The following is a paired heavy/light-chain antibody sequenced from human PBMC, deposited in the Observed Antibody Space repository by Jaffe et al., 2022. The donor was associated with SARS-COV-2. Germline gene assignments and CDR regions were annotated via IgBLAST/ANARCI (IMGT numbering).Light chain of an antibody. J-gene: IGLJ2*01. CDR1: SSNIGSNY. CDR3: GTWDSSLSAGV. CDR2: ENN. V-gene: IGLV1-51*02. Sequence: QSVLTQPPSVSAAPGQKVTISCSGSSSNIGSNYVSWYQQLPGTAPKLLIYENNKRPSGIPDRFSGSKSGTSATLGITGLQTGDEADYYCGTWDSSLSAGVFGGGTKLTVL.
Heavy chain of an antibody. D-gene: IGHD3-10*01. Sequence: EVQLVESGGGLVQPGGSLRLSCAASGFTFSTYSMNWVRQAPGKGLEWVSYISTTSSAIYYADSVKGRFTISRDNAKNSLYLQMNSLRAEDTAVYYCARGEVGSGQQFDYWGQGTLVTVSS. CDR2: ISTTSSAI. V-gene: IGHV3-48*01. CDR3: ARGEVGSGQQFDY. CDR1: GFTFSTYS. J-gene: IGHJ4*02.